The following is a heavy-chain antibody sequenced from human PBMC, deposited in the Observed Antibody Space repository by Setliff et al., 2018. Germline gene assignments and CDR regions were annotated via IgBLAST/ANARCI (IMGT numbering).Heavy chain of an antibody. CDR2: INPSGGST. J-gene: IGHJ5*02. V-gene: IGHV1-46*01. D-gene: IGHD2-2*01. CDR1: GYTFTSYY. Sequence: ASVKVSCKASGYTFTSYYMHWVRQAPGQGLEWMGIINPSGGSTSYAQKLQGRVTMTTDTSTSTAYMELRSLRSDDTAVYYCARDPSLYCSSTSCSPHWFDPWGQGTLVTVS. CDR3: ARDPSLYCSSTSCSPHWFDP.